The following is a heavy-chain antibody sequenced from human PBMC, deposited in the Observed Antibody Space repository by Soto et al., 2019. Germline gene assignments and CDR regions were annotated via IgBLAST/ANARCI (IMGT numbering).Heavy chain of an antibody. V-gene: IGHV4-34*01. Sequence: SETLSLTCAVYGGSLSTNYWSWIRQPPGKGLEWIGEINYSGSTKYNPSLKSRVTISVDASKNQFSLKVNSVTAADTAVYYCARARFDLWGQGTLVTVSS. CDR1: GGSLSTNY. CDR3: ARARFDL. CDR2: INYSGST. J-gene: IGHJ5*02.